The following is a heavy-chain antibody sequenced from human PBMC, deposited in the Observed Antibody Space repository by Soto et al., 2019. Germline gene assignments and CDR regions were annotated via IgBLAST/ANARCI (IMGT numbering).Heavy chain of an antibody. D-gene: IGHD6-13*01. CDR1: GYTFTSYG. CDR2: ISAYNGNT. V-gene: IGHV1-18*01. CDR3: AGSLIEQQLVRTMFYGMDV. J-gene: IGHJ6*02. Sequence: GASVKVSCKASGYTFTSYGISWVRQAPGQGLEWMGWISAYNGNTNYAQKLQGRVTMTTDTSTSTAYMELRSLRSDDTAVYYCAGSLIEQQLVRTMFYGMDVWGQGTTVTVSS.